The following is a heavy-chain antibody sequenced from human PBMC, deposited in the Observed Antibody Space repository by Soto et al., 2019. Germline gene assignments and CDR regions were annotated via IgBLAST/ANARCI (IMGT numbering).Heavy chain of an antibody. CDR1: GGTFSSYA. CDR3: ARGRGYCNSTSCYIYYYYGMDV. CDR2: IIPIFGTA. J-gene: IGHJ6*02. V-gene: IGHV1-69*01. Sequence: QVQLVQSGAEVKKPGSSVKVSCKASGGTFSSYAISWVRQAPGQGLEWMGGIIPIFGTANYAQKFQGRVTITADESTSTAYMELSSLRSEDTAVYYCARGRGYCNSTSCYIYYYYGMDVWGQGTTVTVSS. D-gene: IGHD2-2*02.